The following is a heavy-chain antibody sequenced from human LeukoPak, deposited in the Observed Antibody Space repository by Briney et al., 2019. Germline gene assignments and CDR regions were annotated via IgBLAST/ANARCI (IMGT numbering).Heavy chain of an antibody. CDR2: INWNGGST. CDR3: ARDREYSYET. V-gene: IGHV3-20*04. J-gene: IGHJ6*02. Sequence: GGSLRLSCAASGFTFSTYAMSWVRQAPGKGLEWVSGINWNGGSTGYADSVKGRFTISRDNAKNSLYLQMNSLRAEDTGVYYCARDREYSYETWGPGTTVTVSS. D-gene: IGHD5-18*01. CDR1: GFTFSTYA.